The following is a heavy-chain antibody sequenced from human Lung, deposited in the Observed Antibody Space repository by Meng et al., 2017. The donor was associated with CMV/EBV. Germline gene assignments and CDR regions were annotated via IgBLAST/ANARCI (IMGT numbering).Heavy chain of an antibody. CDR2: ISYDGSNK. V-gene: IGHV3-30*04. D-gene: IGHD5-18*01. J-gene: IGHJ6*02. CDR3: ARGEQLWLPLDV. Sequence: SCAASGFTFTTYAMHWVRQAPGKGLEWVAVISYDGSNKYYADSVKGRFTISRDNSKNTLYLQMNSLRTVDTAVYSCARGEQLWLPLDVWGQGNTVTVSS. CDR1: GFTFTTYA.